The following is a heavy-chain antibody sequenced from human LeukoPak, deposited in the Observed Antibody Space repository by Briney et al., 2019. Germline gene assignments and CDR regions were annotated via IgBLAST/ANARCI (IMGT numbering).Heavy chain of an antibody. CDR1: GGSISSRSYY. J-gene: IGHJ4*02. CDR3: ARKVRPDYSRFDY. CDR2: MDYSGNT. Sequence: PSETLSLTCTVSGGSISSRSYYWGWIRQPPGKGLEWIGSMDYSGNTYYNPSLKSRVTISVDTSKNKFSLKLSSVTAEDTAVYYCARKVRPDYSRFDYWGQGTLVTVSS. D-gene: IGHD4/OR15-4a*01. V-gene: IGHV4-39*01.